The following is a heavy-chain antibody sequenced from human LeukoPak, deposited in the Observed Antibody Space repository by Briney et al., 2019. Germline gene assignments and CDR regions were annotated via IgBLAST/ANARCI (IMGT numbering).Heavy chain of an antibody. J-gene: IGHJ3*02. CDR1: GGSISSSSYY. CDR2: IYYSGST. D-gene: IGHD6-19*01. Sequence: SETLSLTCTVSGGSISSSSYYWGWIRQPPGKGLEWIGSIYYSGSTYYNPSLKSRVTISVDTSKNQFSLKPSSVTAADTAVYYCARGYIAVAHDAFDIWGQGTMVTVSS. V-gene: IGHV4-39*01. CDR3: ARGYIAVAHDAFDI.